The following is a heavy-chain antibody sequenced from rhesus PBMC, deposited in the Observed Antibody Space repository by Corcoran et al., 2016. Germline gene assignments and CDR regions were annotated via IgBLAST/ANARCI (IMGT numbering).Heavy chain of an antibody. J-gene: IGHJ4*01. V-gene: IGHV3-118*01. CDR2: IRSKSNHYET. Sequence: EVQLVESGGGLVQPGGSLRLSCAASGFTFSSSAMHWVRQASGKGLEWVGRIRSKSNHYETGYAASVKCRFTISRDDSKNTAYLQMNSLKTEDTAVYYCARDVEYYNIWTGYSFFDYWGQGVLVTVSS. CDR3: ARDVEYYNIWTGYSFFDY. CDR1: GFTFSSSA. D-gene: IGHD3-3*01.